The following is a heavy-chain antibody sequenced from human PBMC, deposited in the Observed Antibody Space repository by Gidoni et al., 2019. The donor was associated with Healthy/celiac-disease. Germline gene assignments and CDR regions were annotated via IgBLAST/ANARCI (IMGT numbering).Heavy chain of an antibody. Sequence: QVQLQEAGPGRVRGTASLSLTCTVSGGSISSYYWRWTRQTPGKGLEWIWYIYSSGSTNYNPSLKSRVTISVDKSKNQLSLKLSSVTAADTSVYYCAGEDSSGQPFDLWGHGTLVTVSS. CDR1: GGSISSYY. CDR2: IYSSGST. V-gene: IGHV4-4*08. D-gene: IGHD6-19*01. J-gene: IGHJ2*01. CDR3: AGEDSSGQPFDL.